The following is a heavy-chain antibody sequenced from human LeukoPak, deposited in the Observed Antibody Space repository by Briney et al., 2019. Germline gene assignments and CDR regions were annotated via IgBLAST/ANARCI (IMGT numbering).Heavy chain of an antibody. Sequence: PGGSLRLSCAASGFTFSDYYMTWIRQAPRKGLEWVSYISSSGNTISYADSVKGRFTISRDNAKNLLYLQMNSLSAEDTAVYYCARGGGPYGMDVWGQGTTVTVSS. D-gene: IGHD3-10*01. CDR2: ISSSGNTI. J-gene: IGHJ6*02. CDR3: ARGGGPYGMDV. CDR1: GFTFSDYY. V-gene: IGHV3-11*01.